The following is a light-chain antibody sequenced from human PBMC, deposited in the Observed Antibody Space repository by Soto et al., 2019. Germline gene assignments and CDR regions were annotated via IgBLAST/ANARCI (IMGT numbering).Light chain of an antibody. CDR3: SSCAGNTNPYV. V-gene: IGLV2-8*01. CDR2: EVS. J-gene: IGLJ1*01. CDR1: SSDIGGYNY. Sequence: QSVLTQPPSASGSPGQSVTISCTGTSSDIGGYNYVSWYQHHPGKAPKLIIWEVSKRPSGVPDRFSGSKSGNTASLTVSGLQAEDGADYCCSSCAGNTNPYVFGTGTKLTVL.